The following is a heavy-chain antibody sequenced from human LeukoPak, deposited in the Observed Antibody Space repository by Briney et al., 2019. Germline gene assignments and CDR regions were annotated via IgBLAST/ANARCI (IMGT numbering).Heavy chain of an antibody. CDR1: GFTFSSYS. Sequence: GGSLRLSCAASGFTFSSYSMNWVRQAPGKGLEWVSSISSSSSYIYYADSVKGRFTISRDNAKNSLYLQMNSLRAEDTAVYYCARHRGEPPFWSGYGGYDYWGQGTLVTVSS. V-gene: IGHV3-21*01. CDR3: ARHRGEPPFWSGYGGYDY. J-gene: IGHJ4*02. D-gene: IGHD3-3*01. CDR2: ISSSSSYI.